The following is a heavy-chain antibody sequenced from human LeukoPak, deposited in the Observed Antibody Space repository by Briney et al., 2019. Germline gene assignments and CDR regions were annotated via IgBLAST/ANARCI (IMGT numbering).Heavy chain of an antibody. CDR1: GFTFSSYG. D-gene: IGHD3-22*01. CDR2: ISGSGGST. Sequence: QAGGSLRLSCAASGFTFSSYGMSWVRQAPGKGLEWVSAISGSGGSTYYADSVKGRFTISRDNSKNTLYLQMNSLRAEDTAVYYCAREPFGLDYYDSSGYYDIWGQGTMVTVSS. CDR3: AREPFGLDYYDSSGYYDI. J-gene: IGHJ3*02. V-gene: IGHV3-23*01.